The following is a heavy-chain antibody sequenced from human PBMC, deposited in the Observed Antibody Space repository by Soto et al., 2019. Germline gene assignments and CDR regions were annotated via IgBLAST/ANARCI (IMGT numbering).Heavy chain of an antibody. CDR1: GGSISSGGYY. J-gene: IGHJ1*01. V-gene: IGHV4-31*03. Sequence: QVQLQESGPGLVKPSQTLSLTCTVSGGSISSGGYYWSWIRQHPGKGLEWIGYIYYSGSTYYNPSLKSRVTISVDTSKNQFALKLSSVTAADTAVYYCARGICGGDCYAEYFQHWGQGTLVTVSS. D-gene: IGHD2-21*02. CDR3: ARGICGGDCYAEYFQH. CDR2: IYYSGST.